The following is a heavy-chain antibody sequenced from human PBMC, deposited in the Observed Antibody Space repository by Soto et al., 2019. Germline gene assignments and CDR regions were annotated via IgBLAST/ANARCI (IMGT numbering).Heavy chain of an antibody. CDR3: ARGTPSMVRGVDRYYYYGMDV. CDR2: IIPIFGTA. V-gene: IGHV1-69*13. D-gene: IGHD3-10*01. Sequence: GASVKVSCKASGYTFTGYYMHWVRQAPGQGLEWMGWIIPIFGTANYARKFQGRVTITADESTSTAYMELSSLRSEDTAVYYCARGTPSMVRGVDRYYYYGMDVWGQGTTVTVSS. J-gene: IGHJ6*02. CDR1: GYTFTGYY.